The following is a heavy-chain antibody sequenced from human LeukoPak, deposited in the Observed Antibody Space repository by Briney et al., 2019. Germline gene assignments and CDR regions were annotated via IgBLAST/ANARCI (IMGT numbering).Heavy chain of an antibody. CDR2: ISYSGST. Sequence: SETLSLTCTVSGDSISISTYYWGWIRQPPGKGLEWIGSISYSGSTYYNPSLKSRVTISLDTSKIQFSLKLNSVTAADTAVYYCARAQGYSSSSWVATKYYYYYMDVWGKGTTVTVSS. D-gene: IGHD6-13*01. CDR1: GDSISISTYY. CDR3: ARAQGYSSSSWVATKYYYYYMDV. J-gene: IGHJ6*03. V-gene: IGHV4-39*01.